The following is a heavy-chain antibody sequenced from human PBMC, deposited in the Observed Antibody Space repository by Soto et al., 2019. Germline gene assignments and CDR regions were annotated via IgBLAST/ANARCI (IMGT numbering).Heavy chain of an antibody. CDR1: GFTFSSYS. D-gene: IGHD1-20*01. CDR3: ASGGTNNWNPDAFDI. J-gene: IGHJ3*02. Sequence: EVQLVESGGGLVQPGGSLRLSCAASGFTFSSYSMNWVRQAPGKGLEWVSYISSSSSTIYYADSVKGRFNISRDNAKNSLYLQMNSLRDEDTAVYYCASGGTNNWNPDAFDIWGQGTMVTVSS. CDR2: ISSSSSTI. V-gene: IGHV3-48*02.